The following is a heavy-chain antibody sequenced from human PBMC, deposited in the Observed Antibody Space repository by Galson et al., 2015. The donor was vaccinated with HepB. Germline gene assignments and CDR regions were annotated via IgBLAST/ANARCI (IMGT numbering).Heavy chain of an antibody. V-gene: IGHV1-69*13. CDR3: ARDEMSGPPHYYYMDV. CDR1: GGTFSSYA. CDR2: IIPISGTA. J-gene: IGHJ6*03. D-gene: IGHD3-3*01. Sequence: SVKVSCKASGGTFSSYAISWVRQAPGQGLEWMGGIIPISGTANYAQKFQGRVTITADESTSTAYMELSSLRSEDTAVYYCARDEMSGPPHYYYMDVWGKGTTVTVSS.